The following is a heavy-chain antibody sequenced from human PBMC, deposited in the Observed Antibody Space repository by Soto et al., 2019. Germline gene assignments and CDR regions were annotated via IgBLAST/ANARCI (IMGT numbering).Heavy chain of an antibody. D-gene: IGHD6-13*01. CDR3: ARVVFQYSSSWYSEIYYYMDV. Sequence: GSLRLSCAASGFTFSSYSMNWVRQAPGKGLEWVSSISSSSSYIYYADTVKGRFTISRDNAKNSLYLQMNSLRAEDTAVYYCARVVFQYSSSWYSEIYYYMDVWGKGTTVTVSS. V-gene: IGHV3-21*01. J-gene: IGHJ6*03. CDR2: ISSSSSYI. CDR1: GFTFSSYS.